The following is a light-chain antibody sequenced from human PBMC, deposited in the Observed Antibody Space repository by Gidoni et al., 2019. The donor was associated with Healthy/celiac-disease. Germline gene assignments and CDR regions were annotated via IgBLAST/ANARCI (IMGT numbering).Light chain of an antibody. J-gene: IGKJ5*01. CDR3: QQYYSYAIT. Sequence: DLQMTQSPSTLSASVGDRVTITCRASQSISSRLAWYQQKPGKAPKLLIYKASSLESGVPSRFSGSGSGTAFTLTISSLQPDDFATYYCQQYYSYAITFGQGTRLEIK. CDR1: QSISSR. V-gene: IGKV1-5*03. CDR2: KAS.